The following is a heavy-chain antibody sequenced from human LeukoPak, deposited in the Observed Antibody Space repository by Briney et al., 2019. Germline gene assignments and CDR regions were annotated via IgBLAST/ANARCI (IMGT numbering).Heavy chain of an antibody. J-gene: IGHJ4*02. CDR2: ISYDGSNK. V-gene: IGHV3-30*18. Sequence: PGRSLRLFCAASGFTFSSYGMHWVRQAPGKGLEWVAVISYDGSNKYYADSVKGRFTISRDNSKNTLYLQMNSLRAEDTAVYYCAKDLLLDYWGQGTLVTVSS. CDR1: GFTFSSYG. CDR3: AKDLLLDY.